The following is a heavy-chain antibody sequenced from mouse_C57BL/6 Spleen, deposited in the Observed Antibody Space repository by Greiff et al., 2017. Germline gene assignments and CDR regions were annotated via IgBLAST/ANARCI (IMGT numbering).Heavy chain of an antibody. V-gene: IGHV1-53*01. J-gene: IGHJ1*03. Sequence: QVQLQQPGTELVKPGASVKLSCKASGYTFTSYWMHWVKQRPGQGLEWIGNINPSNGGTNYNEKFKSKATLTVDKSSSTAYMQLSSLTSEDSAVYNCARSFITTVVAPYWYFDVWGTGTTVTVSS. CDR3: ARSFITTVVAPYWYFDV. CDR1: GYTFTSYW. CDR2: INPSNGGT. D-gene: IGHD1-1*01.